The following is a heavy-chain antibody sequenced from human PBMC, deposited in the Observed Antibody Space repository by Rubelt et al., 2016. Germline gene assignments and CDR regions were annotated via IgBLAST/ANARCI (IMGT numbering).Heavy chain of an antibody. V-gene: IGHV3-15*07. CDR1: SDAW. CDR3: TGDFYDSSGYYSLWYFDY. Sequence: SDAWMNWVRQAPGKGLEWVGRIKSKTDGETTDYAAPVKGRFTISRDDSKSIAYLQMNSLKTEDTAVYYCTGDFYDSSGYYSLWYFDYWGQGSLVIVSS. D-gene: IGHD3-22*01. CDR2: IKSKTDGETT. J-gene: IGHJ4*02.